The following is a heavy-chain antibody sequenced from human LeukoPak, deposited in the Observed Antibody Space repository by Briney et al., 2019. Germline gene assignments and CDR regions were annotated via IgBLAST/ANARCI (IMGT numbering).Heavy chain of an antibody. CDR1: GFTFSTYW. V-gene: IGHV3-15*01. CDR2: IKSKTDGGTT. J-gene: IGHJ4*02. Sequence: PGGSLRLSCAASGFTFSTYWMSWVRQAPGKGLEWVGRIKSKTDGGTTDYAAPVKGRFTISRDDSKNTLYLQMNSLKTEDTAVYYCTTDFRAIYDFWSGYYRSHFDYWGQGTLVTVSS. CDR3: TTDFRAIYDFWSGYYRSHFDY. D-gene: IGHD3-3*01.